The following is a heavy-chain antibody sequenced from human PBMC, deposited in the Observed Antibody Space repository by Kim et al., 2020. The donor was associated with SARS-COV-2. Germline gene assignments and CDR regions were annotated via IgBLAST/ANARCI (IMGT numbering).Heavy chain of an antibody. V-gene: IGHV4-31*03. D-gene: IGHD1-26*01. CDR1: GGSITSGNYY. Sequence: SETLSLTCSVSGGSITSGNYYWTWIRQRPGQGLEWLGYIYRVGTAYYNPSPESRISISMDTSKNHFSLKMSSVTAADTAVYFCARDLATSNDALDIWGQGTMVTVSS. CDR2: IYRVGTA. J-gene: IGHJ3*02. CDR3: ARDLATSNDALDI.